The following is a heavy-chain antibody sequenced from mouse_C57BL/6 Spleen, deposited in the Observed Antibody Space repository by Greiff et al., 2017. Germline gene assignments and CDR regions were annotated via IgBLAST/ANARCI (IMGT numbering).Heavy chain of an antibody. V-gene: IGHV1-54*01. J-gene: IGHJ2*01. CDR1: GYAFTNYL. D-gene: IGHD1-1*01. Sequence: VQVVESGAELVRPGTSLKVSCKASGYAFTNYLIEWVKQRPGPGLEWIAVINPGSGGTYYNEKFNGKVTLTADKSRSTAYMHLSSQTSEDSAVDICASYYGRSPLGYWGQGTTLTVSS. CDR3: ASYYGRSPLGY. CDR2: INPGSGGT.